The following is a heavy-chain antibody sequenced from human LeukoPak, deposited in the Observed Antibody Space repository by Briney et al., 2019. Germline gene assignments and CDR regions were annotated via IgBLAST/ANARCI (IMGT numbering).Heavy chain of an antibody. CDR1: GFTFDDYA. CDR3: AKAGRPSDYYGSGSAFDY. V-gene: IGHV3-9*01. J-gene: IGHJ4*02. Sequence: PGRSLRLSCAASGFTFDDYAMHWVRQAPGKGLEWVSGISWNSGSIGYADSVKGRFTISRDNAKNSLYLQMNSLRAEDTALYYCAKAGRPSDYYGSGSAFDYWGQGTLVTVSS. CDR2: ISWNSGSI. D-gene: IGHD3-10*01.